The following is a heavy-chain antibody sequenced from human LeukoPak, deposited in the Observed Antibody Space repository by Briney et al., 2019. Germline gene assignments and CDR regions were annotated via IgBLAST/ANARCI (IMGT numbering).Heavy chain of an antibody. J-gene: IGHJ5*02. V-gene: IGHV3-7*01. Sequence: GGSLRLSCAASGFTFSSYWMSWVRQAPGKGLEWVANIKQDGSEKYYVDSVKGRFTISRDNAKSSLYLQMNSLRAEDTAVYYCARGYSTSPNWVDPWGQGTLVTVS. D-gene: IGHD2-2*01. CDR1: GFTFSSYW. CDR3: ARGYSTSPNWVDP. CDR2: IKQDGSEK.